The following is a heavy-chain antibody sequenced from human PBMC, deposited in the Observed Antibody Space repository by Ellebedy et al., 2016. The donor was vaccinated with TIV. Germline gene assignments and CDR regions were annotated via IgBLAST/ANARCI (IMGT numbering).Heavy chain of an antibody. Sequence: ASVKVSCKASGYSFPSYTMHWVRQAPGQRLEWMGWIHAGNGNTKYSQKFQGRVTINRDTSASNAYMELSSLKSEDTAVYYCAREGYGSGSYLLFDYWGQGTLVTVSS. CDR1: GYSFPSYT. CDR3: AREGYGSGSYLLFDY. D-gene: IGHD3-10*01. J-gene: IGHJ4*02. CDR2: IHAGNGNT. V-gene: IGHV1-3*01.